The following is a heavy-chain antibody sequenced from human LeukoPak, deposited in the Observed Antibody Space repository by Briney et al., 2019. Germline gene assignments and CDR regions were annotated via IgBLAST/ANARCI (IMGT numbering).Heavy chain of an antibody. D-gene: IGHD3-16*02. CDR1: GGSIGTYY. CDR2: IYVTGN. Sequence: WETLSLTCTVSGGSIGTYYWSWVRQSPGKGLEWIGYIYVTGNRYNPYLQSRVTISVDTSRNQFFLQMSSVTAADTAVYYCARHIGGGIEDMDVWGKGTKVTVSS. CDR3: ARHIGGGIEDMDV. V-gene: IGHV4-59*08. J-gene: IGHJ6*03.